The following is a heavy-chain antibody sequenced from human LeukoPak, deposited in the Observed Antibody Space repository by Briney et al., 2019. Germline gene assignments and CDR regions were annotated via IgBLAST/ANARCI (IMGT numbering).Heavy chain of an antibody. J-gene: IGHJ4*02. Sequence: ASVKVSCKASGYTFSSNYMHWVRQAPGQGLEWMGIINPSGGSTSYAQKFQGRVTVTRDMSTSTVYMELSSLRSEDTAVYYCARAPGYSSGWYPFDYWGQGTLVTVSS. CDR1: GYTFSSNY. CDR3: ARAPGYSSGWYPFDY. CDR2: INPSGGST. V-gene: IGHV1-46*01. D-gene: IGHD6-19*01.